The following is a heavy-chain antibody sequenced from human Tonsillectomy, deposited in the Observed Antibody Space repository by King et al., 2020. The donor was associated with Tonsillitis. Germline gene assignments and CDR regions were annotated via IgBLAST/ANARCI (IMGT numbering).Heavy chain of an antibody. V-gene: IGHV4-39*07. CDR1: GGSISSSGYF. CDR3: ARHSQPMDPYAFDI. D-gene: IGHD1-14*01. CDR2: IYYSGST. Sequence: LQLQESGPGLVKPSETLSLTCTVSGGSISSSGYFWGWIRQPPGKRLEWIASIYYSGSTYYNTSLKTRVTISIDTSKNQFSLKLTSVTAADTAVYYCARHSQPMDPYAFDIWGQGTMVTVSS. J-gene: IGHJ3*02.